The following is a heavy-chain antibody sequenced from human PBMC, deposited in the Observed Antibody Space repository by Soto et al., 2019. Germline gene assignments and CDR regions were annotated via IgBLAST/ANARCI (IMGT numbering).Heavy chain of an antibody. V-gene: IGHV1-69*01. CDR1: GGTFSSYA. D-gene: IGHD3-22*01. Sequence: QVQLVQSGAEVKKPGSSVKVSCKASGGTFSSYAISWVRQAPGQGLEWMGGIIPIFGTANYAQKFQGRVTITADEATSKAYMELSSLRSEDTAVYYCASCNYYGAQYYYYYYGMDVWGQGTTVTVSS. CDR2: IIPIFGTA. J-gene: IGHJ6*02. CDR3: ASCNYYGAQYYYYYYGMDV.